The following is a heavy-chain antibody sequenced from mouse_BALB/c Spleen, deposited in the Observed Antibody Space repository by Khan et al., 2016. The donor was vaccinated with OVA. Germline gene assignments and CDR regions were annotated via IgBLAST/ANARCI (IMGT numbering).Heavy chain of an antibody. CDR2: ISSAATYT. V-gene: IGHV5-9-1*01. CDR3: TTGTYGWFAY. D-gene: IGHD1-1*02. CDR1: GFTFSSFV. J-gene: IGHJ3*01. Sequence: EVELVESGGGLVEPGGSLKLSCAASGFTFSSFVMSWVRQTPEKRLEWVATISSAATYTYYPDSIKGRFTISSDNAKNTLYLHMNRLRSDDTAIYYCTTGTYGWFAYWGLGTLVTVST.